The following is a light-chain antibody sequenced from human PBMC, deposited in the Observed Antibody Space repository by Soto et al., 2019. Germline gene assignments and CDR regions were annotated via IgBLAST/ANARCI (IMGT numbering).Light chain of an antibody. Sequence: DILLTQSLATLSLSSGERATLSCRASQSVGSSLSWFQQKPGQAPRLIIYDASNRATGIPARFSGSGSGTDFTLTICSLEPEDFSVYYCQQRGSWPQLTFGGGTKVEI. J-gene: IGKJ4*01. CDR1: QSVGSS. CDR2: DAS. CDR3: QQRGSWPQLT. V-gene: IGKV3-11*01.